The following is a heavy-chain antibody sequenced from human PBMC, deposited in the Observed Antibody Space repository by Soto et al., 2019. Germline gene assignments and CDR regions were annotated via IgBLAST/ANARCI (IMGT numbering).Heavy chain of an antibody. V-gene: IGHV1-2*04. D-gene: IGHD5-18*01. Sequence: ASVKVSCKASGYTFTGYYMHWVRQAPGQGLEWMGWINPNSGGTNYAQKLQGWVTMTRDTSISTAYMELSRLRSDDTAVYYCARAKDRGYSYGRRGPFDYWGQGTLVTVLL. CDR2: INPNSGGT. CDR1: GYTFTGYY. CDR3: ARAKDRGYSYGRRGPFDY. J-gene: IGHJ4*02.